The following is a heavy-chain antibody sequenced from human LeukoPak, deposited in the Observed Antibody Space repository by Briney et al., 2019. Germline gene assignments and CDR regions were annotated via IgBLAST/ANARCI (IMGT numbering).Heavy chain of an antibody. D-gene: IGHD6-19*01. V-gene: IGHV4-39*01. J-gene: IGHJ4*02. Sequence: SGTLSLTCTVSGGSISSSSYYWGWIRQPPGKGLEWIGSIYYSGSTYYNPSLKSRVTISVDTSKNQFSLKLSSVTAADTAVYYCASRIAVAGTAFDYWGQGTLVTVSS. CDR2: IYYSGST. CDR3: ASRIAVAGTAFDY. CDR1: GGSISSSSYY.